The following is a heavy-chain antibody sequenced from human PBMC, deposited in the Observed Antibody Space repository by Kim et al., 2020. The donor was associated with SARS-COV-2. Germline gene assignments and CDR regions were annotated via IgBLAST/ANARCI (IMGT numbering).Heavy chain of an antibody. CDR1: GFTFSSYE. V-gene: IGHV3-48*03. CDR2: ISSRGRTK. J-gene: IGHJ4*02. Sequence: GGSLRLSCAASGFTFSSYEMNWVRQAPGKGLEWVSYISSRGRTKYYADSVKGRFTISRDNAKNSVYLQMNSLRAEDTAVYYCARTGRGRGNYFDYWGQGILVTASS. D-gene: IGHD5-12*01. CDR3: ARTGRGRGNYFDY.